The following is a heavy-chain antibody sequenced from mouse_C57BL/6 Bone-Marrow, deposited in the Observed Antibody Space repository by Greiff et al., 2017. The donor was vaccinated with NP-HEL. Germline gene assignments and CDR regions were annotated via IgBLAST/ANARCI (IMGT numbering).Heavy chain of an antibody. J-gene: IGHJ3*01. CDR1: GFTFSDYG. V-gene: IGHV5-17*01. D-gene: IGHD1-1*01. CDR3: ARPRYYGSSSWFAY. CDR2: ISSGSSTI. Sequence: EVHVVESGGGLVKPGGSLKLSCAASGFTFSDYGMHWVRQAPEKGLEWVAYISSGSSTIYYADTVKGRFTISRDNAKNTLFLQMTSLRSEDTAMYYCARPRYYGSSSWFAYWGQGTLVTVSA.